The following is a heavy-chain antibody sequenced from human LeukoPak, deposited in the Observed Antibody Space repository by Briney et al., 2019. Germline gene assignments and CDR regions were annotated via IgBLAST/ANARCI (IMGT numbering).Heavy chain of an antibody. Sequence: ASVKVSCKASGYTFTRWNFSWVRQAPGQGLEWMGWISTYNGDTKYAQKFQARVTMTTDTSTSTAYMELRSLTSDDTAVYYCARDLDWVFDLWGRGTLVTVSS. V-gene: IGHV1-18*01. CDR2: ISTYNGDT. CDR1: GYTFTRWN. D-gene: IGHD3-9*01. CDR3: ARDLDWVFDL. J-gene: IGHJ2*01.